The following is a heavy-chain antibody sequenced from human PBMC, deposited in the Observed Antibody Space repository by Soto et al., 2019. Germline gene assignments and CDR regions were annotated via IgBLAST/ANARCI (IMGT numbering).Heavy chain of an antibody. J-gene: IGHJ6*02. V-gene: IGHV3-30-3*01. CDR1: EFAFSTYT. Sequence: HHGGSLRLSCAASEFAFSTYTMNWVRQAPGKGLEWVAVISYDGSNKYYADSVKGRFIISRDNSKNTLYLQMNSLRAEDTAVYYCARDSEGGQWLVNYYYGMDVWGQGTTVTVSS. D-gene: IGHD6-19*01. CDR2: ISYDGSNK. CDR3: ARDSEGGQWLVNYYYGMDV.